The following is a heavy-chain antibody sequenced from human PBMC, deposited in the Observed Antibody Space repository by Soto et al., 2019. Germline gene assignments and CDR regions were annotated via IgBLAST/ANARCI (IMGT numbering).Heavy chain of an antibody. Sequence: PSETLSLTCTVSGGSISSGDYYWSWIRQPPGKGLEWIGYIYYSGSTYYNPSLKSRVTISVDTSKNQFSLKLSSVTAADTAVYYCARERRINMIVARAKYSHYFDYWGQGTLVTVYS. CDR3: ARERRINMIVARAKYSHYFDY. CDR2: IYYSGST. CDR1: GGSISSGDYY. V-gene: IGHV4-30-4*01. D-gene: IGHD3-22*01. J-gene: IGHJ4*02.